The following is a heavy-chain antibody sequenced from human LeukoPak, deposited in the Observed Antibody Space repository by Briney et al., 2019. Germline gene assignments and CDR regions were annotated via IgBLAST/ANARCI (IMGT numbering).Heavy chain of an antibody. CDR2: IDPSDSYT. CDR1: GYSFTSYW. V-gene: IGHV5-10-1*01. CDR3: ARSNYDSSGPAGESDY. J-gene: IGHJ4*02. D-gene: IGHD3-22*01. Sequence: GEYLRISCKGSGYSFTSYWISWVRRMPGKGLEWMGRIDPSDSYTNYSPSFQGHVTISADKSISTAYLQWSSLKASDTAMYYCARSNYDSSGPAGESDYWGQGTLVTVSS.